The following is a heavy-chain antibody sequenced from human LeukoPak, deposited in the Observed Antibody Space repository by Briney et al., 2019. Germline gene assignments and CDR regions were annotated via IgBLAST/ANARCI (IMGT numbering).Heavy chain of an antibody. CDR3: ARDRRSGGMLWFNWFDP. J-gene: IGHJ5*02. CDR2: IYYSGST. D-gene: IGHD5-18*01. V-gene: IGHV4-39*07. Sequence: PSETLSLTCTVSGDSISTTYYWGWIRQPPGKGLEWIGNIYYSGSTYNNPSLKSRVTISVDRSKNQFSLKLSSVTAADTAVYYCARDRRSGGMLWFNWFDPWGQGTLVTVSS. CDR1: GDSISTTYY.